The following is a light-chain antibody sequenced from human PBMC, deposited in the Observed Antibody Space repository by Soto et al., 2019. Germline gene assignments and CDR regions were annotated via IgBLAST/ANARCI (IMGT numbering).Light chain of an antibody. CDR2: AAS. Sequence: DIQMTQSPSSLSASVGDRVTMTCRASETISTFLNWYQHKPGKAPKLLIYAASRLQSGVPSRFSGSGSGTDFTLTINGLQPEDFASYYCQQSYSTSPITFGQGKRLEI. CDR3: QQSYSTSPIT. J-gene: IGKJ5*01. V-gene: IGKV1-39*01. CDR1: ETISTF.